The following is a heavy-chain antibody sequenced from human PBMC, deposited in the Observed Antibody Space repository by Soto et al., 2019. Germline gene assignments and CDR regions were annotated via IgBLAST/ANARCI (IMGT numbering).Heavy chain of an antibody. CDR2: TYYRSKWYN. D-gene: IGHD3-16*02. J-gene: IGHJ4*02. V-gene: IGHV6-1*01. Sequence: SQTLSLTCAISGDSVSSNSAAWNWIRQSPSRGLEWLGRTYYRSKWYNDYAVSVKSRITINPDTSKNQFSLQLNSVTPEDTAVYYCARDPGNPRGGLIYYFDYWGQGTLVTVSS. CDR1: GDSVSSNSAA. CDR3: ARDPGNPRGGLIYYFDY.